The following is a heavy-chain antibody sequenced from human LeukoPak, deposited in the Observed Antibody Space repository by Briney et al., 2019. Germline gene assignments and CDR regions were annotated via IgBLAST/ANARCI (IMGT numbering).Heavy chain of an antibody. V-gene: IGHV1-69*04. D-gene: IGHD5-24*01. Sequence: SVKVSCRASGGTFSSYAISWVRQAPGQGLEWMGRIIPILGIANYAQKFQGRVTITADKSTSTAYMELSSLRSEDTAVYYCASGGPDGYNYGGYFDYWGQGTLVTVSS. J-gene: IGHJ4*02. CDR2: IIPILGIA. CDR1: GGTFSSYA. CDR3: ASGGPDGYNYGGYFDY.